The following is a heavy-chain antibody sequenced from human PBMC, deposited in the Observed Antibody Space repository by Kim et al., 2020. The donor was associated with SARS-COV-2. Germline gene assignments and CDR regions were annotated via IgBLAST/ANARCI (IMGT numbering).Heavy chain of an antibody. V-gene: IGHV3-30*03. CDR2: TSYDGSKK. J-gene: IGHJ4*02. Sequence: GGSLRLSCAASGFTFSSYGMHWVRQAPGKGLEWVSLTSYDGSKKYYTYSVKGRFSISRDNSKNTLYLQMNSLRAEDTALYYCARSYSSNWFFFEYWGQGTLVTVSS. CDR1: GFTFSSYG. CDR3: ARSYSSNWFFFEY. D-gene: IGHD6-13*01.